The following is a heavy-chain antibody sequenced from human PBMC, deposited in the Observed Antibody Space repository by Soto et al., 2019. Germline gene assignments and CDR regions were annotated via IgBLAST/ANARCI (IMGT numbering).Heavy chain of an antibody. CDR2: INPNSGGT. CDR1: GYTFTGYY. D-gene: IGHD2-8*02. Sequence: ASVKVSCKASGYTFTGYYMHWVRQAPGQGLEWMGWINPNSGGTNHAQKFQGRVTMTRDTSISTAYMELSRLRPDDTDVYYCASVPTFWSGMDVRGEGTKVKVSS. J-gene: IGHJ6*04. V-gene: IGHV1-2*02. CDR3: ASVPTFWSGMDV.